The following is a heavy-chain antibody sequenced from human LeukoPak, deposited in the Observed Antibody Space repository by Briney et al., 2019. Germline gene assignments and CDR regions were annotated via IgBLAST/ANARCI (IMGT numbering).Heavy chain of an antibody. J-gene: IGHJ4*02. V-gene: IGHV4-4*09. CDR2: TYTSGST. Sequence: SETLSLTCTVSGGSISSYYWTWIRQSPGKGLEWIGYTYTSGSTNYNPSLKSRVTISVDTSKKQFSLKRSSVTAADTAVYYCARGGWYFDYWGQGTLVTVSS. CDR1: GGSISSYY. D-gene: IGHD6-19*01. CDR3: ARGGWYFDY.